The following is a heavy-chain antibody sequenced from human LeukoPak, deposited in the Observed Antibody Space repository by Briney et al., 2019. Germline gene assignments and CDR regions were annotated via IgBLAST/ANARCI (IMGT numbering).Heavy chain of an antibody. CDR2: ISGSGGSS. CDR3: ATRPDRLRLGELSFDY. J-gene: IGHJ4*02. Sequence: PGGSLRLSCAASGFTFSSYAMSWVRQAPGKGLEWVSAISGSGGSSHYADSVKGRFTISRDNSKNTLYVQMNSLRAEDTAVYYCATRPDRLRLGELSFDYWGQGTLVTVSS. CDR1: GFTFSSYA. V-gene: IGHV3-23*01. D-gene: IGHD3-16*02.